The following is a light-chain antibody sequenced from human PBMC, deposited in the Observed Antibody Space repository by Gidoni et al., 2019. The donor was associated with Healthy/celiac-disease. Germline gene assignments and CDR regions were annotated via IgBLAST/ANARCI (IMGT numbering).Light chain of an antibody. CDR1: QVSRND. CDR2: AAS. J-gene: IGKJ2*01. V-gene: IGKV1-17*01. Sequence: DIQMPHSPSSLSASVGDRVTITCWASQVSRNDLGRYQQKPGKAPKRLIYAASSLQSGVPSRFSGSGSGTEFTLTISRLQPEDFAAYYCLQHDSYPYTFGQGTKLEIK. CDR3: LQHDSYPYT.